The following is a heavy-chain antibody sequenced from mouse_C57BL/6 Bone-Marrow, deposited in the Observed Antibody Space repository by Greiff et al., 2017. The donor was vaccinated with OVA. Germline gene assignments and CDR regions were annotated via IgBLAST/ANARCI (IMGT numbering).Heavy chain of an antibody. Sequence: EVQLQQSGPELVKPGASVKISCKASGYTFTDYYMNWVKQSHGKSLEWIGDINPNNGGTSYKQKFKGKATLTVDKSSSTAYMELRSLTSEDSAVYYCAREYGSRRGDFDVWGKGTTVTVSA. V-gene: IGHV1-26*01. J-gene: IGHJ1*03. D-gene: IGHD1-1*01. CDR3: AREYGSRRGDFDV. CDR1: GYTFTDYY. CDR2: INPNNGGT.